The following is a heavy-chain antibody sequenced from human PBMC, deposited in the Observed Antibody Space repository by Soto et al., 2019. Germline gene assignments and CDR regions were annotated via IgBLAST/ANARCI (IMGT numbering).Heavy chain of an antibody. Sequence: QVQLQESGPGLVKASQTLSLTCTLSGASVSSAEHYCSWMRQSPGKVLEWIGYTYCCGGAYYSAPLQRRVSISVDTSQNQFSLKLTSVTAADTAVYYCARLSGYDPAGAADKWGPGILVSVSS. V-gene: IGHV4-30-4*01. CDR3: ARLSGYDPAGAADK. D-gene: IGHD5-12*01. CDR2: TYCCGGA. CDR1: GASVSSAEHY. J-gene: IGHJ4*02.